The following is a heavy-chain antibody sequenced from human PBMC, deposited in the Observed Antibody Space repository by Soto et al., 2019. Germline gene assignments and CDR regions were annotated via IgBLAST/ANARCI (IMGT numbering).Heavy chain of an antibody. CDR2: IIPIFGTA. D-gene: IGHD6-6*01. J-gene: IGHJ5*02. CDR3: AREYSSSSGYWFDP. Sequence: SVKVSCKASGGTFSSYAISWVRQAPGQGLEWMGGIIPIFGTANYAQKFQGRVTMTADESTSTAYMELSSLRSDDTAVYYCAREYSSSSGYWFDPWGQGTLVTVSS. V-gene: IGHV1-69*13. CDR1: GGTFSSYA.